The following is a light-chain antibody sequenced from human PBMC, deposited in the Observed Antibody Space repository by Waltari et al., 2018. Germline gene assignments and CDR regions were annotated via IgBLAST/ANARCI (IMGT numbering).Light chain of an antibody. CDR2: AAS. CDR1: QSISTS. CDR3: QQSFSTPGT. V-gene: IGKV1-39*01. J-gene: IGKJ1*01. Sequence: DIQMTQSPSPLSASVGDRVTITCRASQSISTSLNWYQQKPGKAPKLLIFAASSLHSGVPSRFSGGGSGTDFTLTITSLQPEDFATYYCQQSFSTPGTFGRGTKVEIK.